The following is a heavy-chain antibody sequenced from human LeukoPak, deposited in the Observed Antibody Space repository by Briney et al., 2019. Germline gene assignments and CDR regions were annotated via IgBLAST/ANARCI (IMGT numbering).Heavy chain of an antibody. CDR3: ARDKPTLPRLGYCSGGSCYSNAFDI. Sequence: SETLSLTCTVSGGSISSSSFYWGWIRQPPGKGLEWIGSIYYRGSTYYNPSLKSRVTISVDKSKNQFSLKLSSVTAADTAVYYCARDKPTLPRLGYCSGGSCYSNAFDIWGQGTMVTVSS. D-gene: IGHD2-15*01. J-gene: IGHJ3*02. CDR2: IYYRGST. CDR1: GGSISSSSFY. V-gene: IGHV4-39*07.